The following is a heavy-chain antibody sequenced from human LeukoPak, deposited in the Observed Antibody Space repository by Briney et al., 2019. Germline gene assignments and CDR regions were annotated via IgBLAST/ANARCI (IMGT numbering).Heavy chain of an antibody. CDR3: ASWGLGFY. Sequence: SETLSLTCTVSGGSITSYYWSWIRQPPGKGLEWIGYIYYSGSTNYSPSLKSRVTISVDTSKNQFSLRLTSVTAADTAVYYCASWGLGFYWGRGTLVTVSS. D-gene: IGHD7-27*01. J-gene: IGHJ4*02. CDR1: GGSITSYY. V-gene: IGHV4-59*08. CDR2: IYYSGST.